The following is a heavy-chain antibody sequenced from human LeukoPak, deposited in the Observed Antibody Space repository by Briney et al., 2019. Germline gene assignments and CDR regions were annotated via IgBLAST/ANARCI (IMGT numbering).Heavy chain of an antibody. CDR1: GFSFNSYS. J-gene: IGHJ4*02. V-gene: IGHV3-21*01. Sequence: GGSLRLSCAASGFSFNSYSMNWVRQAPGKGLEWVSSISSSSSIYYADSVRGRFTISRDNAKNSVFLQMNSLRAEDTAVYYCARGRSSSTGWYHYFFDYWGQGTLVTVSS. D-gene: IGHD6-19*01. CDR2: ISSSSSI. CDR3: ARGRSSSTGWYHYFFDY.